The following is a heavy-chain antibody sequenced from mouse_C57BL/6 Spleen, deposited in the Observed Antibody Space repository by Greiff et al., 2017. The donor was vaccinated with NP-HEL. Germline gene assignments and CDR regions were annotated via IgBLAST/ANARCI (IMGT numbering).Heavy chain of an antibody. V-gene: IGHV1-69*01. Sequence: QVQLQQPGAELVMPGASVKLSCKASGYTFTSYWMHWVKQRPGQGLEWIGEIDPSDSYTNYNQKFKGKSTLTVDKSSSTAYMQLSSLTSEDSAVYYCARGRGIFLEYWGQGTTLTVSS. J-gene: IGHJ2*01. CDR1: GYTFTSYW. CDR3: ARGRGIFLEY. CDR2: IDPSDSYT.